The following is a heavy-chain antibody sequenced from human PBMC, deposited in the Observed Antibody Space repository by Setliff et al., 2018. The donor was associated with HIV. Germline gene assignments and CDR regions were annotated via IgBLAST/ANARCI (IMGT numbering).Heavy chain of an antibody. J-gene: IGHJ4*02. CDR2: INHSGST. CDR1: GGSVSGHY. CDR3: AREDSSYHYFDY. Sequence: SETLSLTCAVYGGSVSGHYWGWFRQPPGKGLEWIGEINHSGSTNYNPSLKSRVTISVDTSKNQFSLKLSSVTAADTAVYYCAREDSSYHYFDYWGQGMLVTVSS. D-gene: IGHD6-6*01. V-gene: IGHV4-34*01.